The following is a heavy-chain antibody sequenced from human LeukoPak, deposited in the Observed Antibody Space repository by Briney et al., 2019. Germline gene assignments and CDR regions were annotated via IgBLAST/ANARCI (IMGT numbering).Heavy chain of an antibody. CDR2: INPNSGGT. J-gene: IGHJ6*02. CDR1: GYTFTGYY. CDR3: ARDVGNSGYDSEGTYYYYYGMDV. Sequence: ASVKVSCKASGYTFTGYYMHWVRQAPGQGLEWMGWINPNSGGTNYAQKFQGWVTMTRDTSISTAYMELSRLRSDDTAVYYCARDVGNSGYDSEGTYYYYYGMDVWGQGTTVTVSS. D-gene: IGHD5-12*01. V-gene: IGHV1-2*04.